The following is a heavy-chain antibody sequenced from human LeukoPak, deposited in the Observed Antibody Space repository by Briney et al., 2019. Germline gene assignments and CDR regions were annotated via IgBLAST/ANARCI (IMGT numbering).Heavy chain of an antibody. J-gene: IGHJ4*02. V-gene: IGHV3-7*01. Sequence: GGSLRLSCAASGFVFRNYFMGWVRQAPGKGLEWVASIKSDGSEKYYVDSVRGRYTISRDNTKNSLYLQMSSLRAEDTAVYYCATDRGWRTSGYYLYYFEYWGQGTLVTFSS. CDR1: GFVFRNYF. D-gene: IGHD3-3*01. CDR2: IKSDGSEK. CDR3: ATDRGWRTSGYYLYYFEY.